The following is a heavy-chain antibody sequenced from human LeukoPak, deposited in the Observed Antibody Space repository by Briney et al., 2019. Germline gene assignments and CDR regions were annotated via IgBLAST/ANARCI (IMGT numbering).Heavy chain of an antibody. CDR1: GYTFTDYY. J-gene: IGHJ4*02. CDR2: ISPNSGGT. Sequence: ASVKVSCKASGYTFTDYYIHWVRQAPGQGLEWMGWISPNSGGTNYAQKFQGRVTMTRDTSISTAYMDLSRLRFDDTAVYYCARVNLCEYYYDSSGYSHLDYWGQGTLVTDSP. CDR3: ARVNLCEYYYDSSGYSHLDY. V-gene: IGHV1-2*02. D-gene: IGHD3-22*01.